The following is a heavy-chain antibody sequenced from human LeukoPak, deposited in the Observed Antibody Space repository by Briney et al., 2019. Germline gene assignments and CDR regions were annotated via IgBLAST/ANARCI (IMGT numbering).Heavy chain of an antibody. CDR1: GGSLSGYY. J-gene: IGHJ5*02. CDR3: ARGDGSSWFS. Sequence: SETLSLTCAVYGGSLSGYYWSWIRQPPRKGLEWSGEINHSGSTNYNPSLKSRVTISVDTSKNQFSLKLSSVTAADTAVYYCARGDGSSWFSWGQGTLVTVSS. CDR2: INHSGST. V-gene: IGHV4-34*01. D-gene: IGHD6-13*01.